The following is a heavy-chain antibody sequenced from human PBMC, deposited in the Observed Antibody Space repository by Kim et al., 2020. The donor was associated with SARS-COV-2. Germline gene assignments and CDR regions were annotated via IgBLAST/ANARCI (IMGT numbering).Heavy chain of an antibody. J-gene: IGHJ4*02. V-gene: IGHV3-48*02. CDR3: ARRVTGVVRAANDY. Sequence: GGSLRLSCAASGFTFSSYSMNWFRQAPGKGLEWVVHISNSDTTSPSYAESVRGRFTISRDNAKNSMYLQMNSLRDGDTAVYYCARRVTGVVRAANDYWGQGTLVTVSS. CDR1: GFTFSSYS. CDR2: ISNSDTTSP. D-gene: IGHD3-10*01.